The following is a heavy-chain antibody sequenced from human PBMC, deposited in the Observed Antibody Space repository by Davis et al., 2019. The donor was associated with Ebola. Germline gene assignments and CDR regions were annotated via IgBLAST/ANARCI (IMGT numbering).Heavy chain of an antibody. CDR3: AREGVVGATRSDY. D-gene: IGHD1-26*01. V-gene: IGHV3-21*01. J-gene: IGHJ4*02. Sequence: GESLKISCAASGFTFSSYSMNWVRQAPGKGLEWVSSISSSSSYIYYADSVKGRFTISRDNAKNSLYLQMNSLRDEDTAVYYCAREGVVGATRSDYWGQGTLVTVSS. CDR2: ISSSSSYI. CDR1: GFTFSSYS.